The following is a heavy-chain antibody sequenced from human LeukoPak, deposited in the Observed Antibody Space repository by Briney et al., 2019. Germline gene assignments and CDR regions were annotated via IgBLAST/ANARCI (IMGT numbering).Heavy chain of an antibody. CDR3: ARDASSSSWYPDWFDP. J-gene: IGHJ5*02. V-gene: IGHV1-3*01. CDR1: GYTFTSYA. D-gene: IGHD6-13*01. CDR2: INAGNGNT. Sequence: GASVKVSCKASGYTFTSYAMHWVRQAPGQRLEWMGWINAGNGNTKYSQKFQGRVTITRDTSASTAYMELSSLRSEDTAVYYCARDASSSSWYPDWFDPWGQGTLVSVSS.